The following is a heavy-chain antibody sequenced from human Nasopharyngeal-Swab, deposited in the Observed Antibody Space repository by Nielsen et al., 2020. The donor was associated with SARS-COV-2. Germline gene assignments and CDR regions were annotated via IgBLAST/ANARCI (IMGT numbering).Heavy chain of an antibody. CDR1: GFTFSSYA. CDR2: ITYDGSNK. D-gene: IGHD1-1*01. CDR3: AIWGGTTGTVGLDI. V-gene: IGHV3-30*03. Sequence: GESLKISCAASGFTFSSYAMHWVRQAPGKGLEWVAVITYDGSNKYYADSVKGRFTISNDNSKNTLYLQMNSLRPEDTAVYNCAIWGGTTGTVGLDIWGQGTMVTVSS. J-gene: IGHJ3*02.